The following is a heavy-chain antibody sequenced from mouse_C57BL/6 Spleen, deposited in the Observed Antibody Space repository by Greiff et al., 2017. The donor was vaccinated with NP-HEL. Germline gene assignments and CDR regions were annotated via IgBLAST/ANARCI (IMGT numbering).Heavy chain of an antibody. V-gene: IGHV1-50*01. CDR2: IDPSDSYT. D-gene: IGHD1-1*01. CDR3: ARGNYGTPFAY. J-gene: IGHJ3*01. CDR1: GYTFTGYW. Sequence: QVQLQQPGAELVKPGASVKLSCKASGYTFTGYWMQWVKQRPGQGLEWIGEIDPSDSYTNYNQKFKGKATLTVDTSSSTAYMQLSSLTSEDSAVYYCARGNYGTPFAYWGKGTLVTVAA.